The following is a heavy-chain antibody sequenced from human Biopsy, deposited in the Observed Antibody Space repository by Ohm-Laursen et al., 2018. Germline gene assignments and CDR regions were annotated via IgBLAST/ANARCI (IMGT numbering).Heavy chain of an antibody. Sequence: GSLRLSCAASGFSFSDYHMRWIRQAPGRGLEWVSYISGGGTIYYGDSMKGRVTISRDNAKNSLYLQMHSLRAGDTAVYYCARDTRWSPYSMGVWGHGTTVTVSS. CDR3: ARDTRWSPYSMGV. CDR2: ISGGGTI. V-gene: IGHV3-11*01. J-gene: IGHJ6*02. D-gene: IGHD4-23*01. CDR1: GFSFSDYH.